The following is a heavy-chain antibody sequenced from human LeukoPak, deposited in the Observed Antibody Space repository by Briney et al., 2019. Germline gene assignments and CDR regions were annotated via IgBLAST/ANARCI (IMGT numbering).Heavy chain of an antibody. CDR3: ARALVWEQYFDP. J-gene: IGHJ5*02. V-gene: IGHV4-59*01. CDR1: GGSISSYY. Sequence: PSETLSLTCTVSGGSISSYYWSWIRQPPGKGLEWIGYIYYSGSTNYNPSLKSRVTISVDTSKNQFSLKLSSVTAADTAVYYCARALVWEQYFDPWGQGTLVTVSS. CDR2: IYYSGST. D-gene: IGHD1-26*01.